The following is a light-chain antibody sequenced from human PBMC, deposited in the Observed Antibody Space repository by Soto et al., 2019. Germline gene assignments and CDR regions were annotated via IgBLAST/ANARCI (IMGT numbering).Light chain of an antibody. V-gene: IGKV3-15*01. J-gene: IGKJ5*01. Sequence: EIVLAQSQVTLSVSAWERASLXYRASQSVSSKLAWYQQKPGQAPRLLIYGASTRATGIPARFSGSGSGTEFTLTISSLQSEDFAVYYCQQYNNWPPITFGQGTRLEIK. CDR3: QQYNNWPPIT. CDR2: GAS. CDR1: QSVSSK.